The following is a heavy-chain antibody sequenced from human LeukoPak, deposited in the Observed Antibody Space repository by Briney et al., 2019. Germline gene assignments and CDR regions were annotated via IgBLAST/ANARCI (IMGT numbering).Heavy chain of an antibody. CDR1: GGSLSSGGYY. CDR2: IYYSGST. D-gene: IGHD2-15*01. V-gene: IGHV4-31*03. Sequence: SQTLSLTCTVSGGSLSSGGYYWTWILQHPGNGLDWIVYIYYSGSTYYNPSLKRRVTISVDTSKNQFSLRLSSVTAADTAVYYCALGYCGGGSCYAREYFQHWGQGTLVTVSS. J-gene: IGHJ1*01. CDR3: ALGYCGGGSCYAREYFQH.